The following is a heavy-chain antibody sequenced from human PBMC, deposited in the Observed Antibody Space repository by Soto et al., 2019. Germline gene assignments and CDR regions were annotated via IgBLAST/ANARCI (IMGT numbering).Heavy chain of an antibody. CDR1: GGTFSSYA. CDR2: IIPIFGTA. Sequence: QVQLVQSGAEVKKPGSSVKVSCKASGGTFSSYAISWVRQAPGQGLEWMGGIIPIFGTANYAQKFPGRVTITADESTSTAYMERSSLRSEDTAVYYCAREGIAAAGLHFYYWGQGTLVTVSS. CDR3: AREGIAAAGLHFYY. J-gene: IGHJ4*02. V-gene: IGHV1-69*01. D-gene: IGHD6-13*01.